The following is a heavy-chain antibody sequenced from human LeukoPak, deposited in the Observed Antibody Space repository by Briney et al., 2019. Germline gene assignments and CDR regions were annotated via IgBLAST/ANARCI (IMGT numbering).Heavy chain of an antibody. V-gene: IGHV1-18*01. J-gene: IGHJ4*02. D-gene: IGHD2-2*01. CDR1: GYTFTSYG. Sequence: ASVKVSCKASGYTFTSYGISWVRQAPGQGLEWMGWIRAYNGNTDYAQKLQDRVTVTTDTSTSTAYMELRSLRSDDTAVYYCARVKLGYCTSASGCYLDSWGQGTLVAVSS. CDR3: ARVKLGYCTSASGCYLDS. CDR2: IRAYNGNT.